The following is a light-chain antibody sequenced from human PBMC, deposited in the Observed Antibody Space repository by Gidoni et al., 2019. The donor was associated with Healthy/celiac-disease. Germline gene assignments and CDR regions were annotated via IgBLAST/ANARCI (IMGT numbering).Light chain of an antibody. CDR3: QAWDSSTVV. CDR1: KLGDKY. CDR2: QDS. J-gene: IGLJ2*01. Sequence: SYELTQPPSASLSPGQTASITCSGAKLGDKYACWYQQKPGQSPVLVIYQDSKRPSGIPERFSGSNSGNTATLTISGTQAMDEADYYCQAWDSSTVVFGGGTKLTVL. V-gene: IGLV3-1*01.